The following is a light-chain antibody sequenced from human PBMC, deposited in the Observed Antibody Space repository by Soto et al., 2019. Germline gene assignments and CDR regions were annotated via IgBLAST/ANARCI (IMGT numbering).Light chain of an antibody. Sequence: QSVLTQPPSASGTPGQRVTISCSGGSSNIGTNAVNWYQQLPGTAPKLLIYNNNQRPSGVPDRFSGSKSGTSASLAISGLQSEDEADYYCAAWDDSLNGYVFGTGTQLTFL. CDR3: AAWDDSLNGYV. CDR2: NNN. J-gene: IGLJ1*01. CDR1: SSNIGTNA. V-gene: IGLV1-44*01.